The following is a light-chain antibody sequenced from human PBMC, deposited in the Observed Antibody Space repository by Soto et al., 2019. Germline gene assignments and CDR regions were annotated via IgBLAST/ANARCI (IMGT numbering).Light chain of an antibody. CDR1: QSISSW. V-gene: IGKV1-5*01. Sequence: DIHMTQSPSTLSASVGDRVTITCLASQSISSWLAWYKQKPGKAPKLLIYDASILESGVPSRFSGVGSGTDFTLTISSLQPDDFATYYCQQYNSYSSTFGQGTKVEIK. CDR3: QQYNSYSST. CDR2: DAS. J-gene: IGKJ1*01.